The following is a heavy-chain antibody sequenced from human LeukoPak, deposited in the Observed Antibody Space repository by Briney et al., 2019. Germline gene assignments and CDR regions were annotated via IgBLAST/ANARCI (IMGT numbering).Heavy chain of an antibody. Sequence: PGGSLRLSCAVSGFTFSSFPFHWVRQAPGKGLEWVAAISTEGRYNYHADSVKGRFTISKDNPMNTLYLQMNGLRPDDTAVYYCARSLIPGRWYFDLWGRGTLVTVSS. D-gene: IGHD3-16*01. CDR1: GFTFSSFP. CDR2: ISTEGRYN. J-gene: IGHJ2*01. V-gene: IGHV3-30*04. CDR3: ARSLIPGRWYFDL.